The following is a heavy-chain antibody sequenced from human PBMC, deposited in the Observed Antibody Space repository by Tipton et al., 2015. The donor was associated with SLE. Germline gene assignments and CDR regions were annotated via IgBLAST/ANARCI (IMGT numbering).Heavy chain of an antibody. CDR2: ISTYNGNT. CDR1: AYTFTTYS. D-gene: IGHD4-17*01. J-gene: IGHJ2*01. Sequence: QSGAEVKNPGASVEVSCKASAYTFTTYSISWVRQAPGQGLEWMGWISTYNGNTNYAQKLQGRVTMTTDTSTSTAYMELRSLRSDDTAVYYCARAVTTGLYWYFDLWGRGTLVTVSS. CDR3: ARAVTTGLYWYFDL. V-gene: IGHV1-18*01.